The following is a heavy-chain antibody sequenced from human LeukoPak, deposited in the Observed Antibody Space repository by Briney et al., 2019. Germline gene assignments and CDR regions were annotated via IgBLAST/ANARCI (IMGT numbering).Heavy chain of an antibody. CDR1: GDSISGSSYY. CDR2: IYYGGST. CDR3: ASADGYKIDY. J-gene: IGHJ4*02. D-gene: IGHD5-24*01. Sequence: SETLSLTCTVSGDSISGSSYYWGWIRQPPGKGLEWIGNIYYGGSTYYSTSLKSRVSISVDTSKNQVSLKLSSVTAADTAVYYCASADGYKIDYWGQGTLVTVSS. V-gene: IGHV4-39*01.